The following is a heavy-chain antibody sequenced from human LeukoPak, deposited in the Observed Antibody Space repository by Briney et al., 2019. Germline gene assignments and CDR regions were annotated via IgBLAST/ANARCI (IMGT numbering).Heavy chain of an antibody. Sequence: GESLKISCKGSGYSFTSFWIGWVRQMPGKGLEWMGIIYPGDSDTRYNPSFQGQVTISVDKSISTAYLQWSSLKASDTAMYYCARQTAAGTGSYYYYGMDVWGQGTTVTVPS. CDR3: ARQTAAGTGSYYYYGMDV. V-gene: IGHV5-51*01. CDR1: GYSFTSFW. D-gene: IGHD6-13*01. J-gene: IGHJ6*02. CDR2: IYPGDSDT.